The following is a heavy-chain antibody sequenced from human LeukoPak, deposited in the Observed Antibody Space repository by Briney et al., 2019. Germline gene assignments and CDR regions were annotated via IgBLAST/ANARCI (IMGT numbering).Heavy chain of an antibody. Sequence: GGSLRLSCAASGFTFTNYAMSWVRQAPGKGLEWLAIISYDGSNKYYADSVKGRFTISRDNSKNTLYVQMNGLRVDDTAVYYCARDRLDGNNWNDCDYWGQGTLVTVSS. J-gene: IGHJ4*02. CDR2: ISYDGSNK. D-gene: IGHD1-1*01. CDR3: ARDRLDGNNWNDCDY. CDR1: GFTFTNYA. V-gene: IGHV3-30-3*01.